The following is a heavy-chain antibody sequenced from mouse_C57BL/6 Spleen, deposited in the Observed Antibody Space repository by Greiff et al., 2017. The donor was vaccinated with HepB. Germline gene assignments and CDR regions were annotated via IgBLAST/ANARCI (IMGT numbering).Heavy chain of an antibody. CDR3: ARWDGVVATDDY. J-gene: IGHJ2*01. D-gene: IGHD1-1*01. Sequence: QVQLQQSGAELARPGASVKLSCKASGYTFTSYGISWVKQRTGQGLEWIGEIYPRSGNTYYNEKFKGKATLTADKSSSTAYMELRSLTSADSAVYFCARWDGVVATDDYWGQGTTLTVSS. V-gene: IGHV1-81*01. CDR2: IYPRSGNT. CDR1: GYTFTSYG.